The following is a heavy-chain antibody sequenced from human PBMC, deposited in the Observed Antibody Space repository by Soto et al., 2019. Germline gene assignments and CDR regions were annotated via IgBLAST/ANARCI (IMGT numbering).Heavy chain of an antibody. V-gene: IGHV3-64D*08. D-gene: IGHD5-18*01. CDR3: VKGMDTYYYYHGMDV. J-gene: IGHJ6*02. CDR1: GFTFSSYA. Sequence: GGSLRLSCSASGFTFSSYAMHWVRQAPGKGLESVSAISSNGGSTYYADSVKGRFTISRDNSKNTLYLHMSSLRAEDTAVYYCVKGMDTYYYYHGMDVWGQGTTVTVSS. CDR2: ISSNGGST.